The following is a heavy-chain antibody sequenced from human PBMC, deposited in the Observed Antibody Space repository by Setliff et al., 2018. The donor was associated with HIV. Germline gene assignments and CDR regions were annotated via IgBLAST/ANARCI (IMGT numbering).Heavy chain of an antibody. V-gene: IGHV1-24*01. CDR3: ATDPGRRITFGGVIVNPDY. Sequence: ASVKVSCKVFGYTLAALSIHWVRQAPGKGLEWMGGFDPEDGERINAEKFQGRVTMTADTSTDTAYMALSSLTSEDTAVYYCATDPGRRITFGGVIVNPDYWGKGTTVTVSS. J-gene: IGHJ6*04. D-gene: IGHD3-16*02. CDR1: GYTLAALS. CDR2: FDPEDGER.